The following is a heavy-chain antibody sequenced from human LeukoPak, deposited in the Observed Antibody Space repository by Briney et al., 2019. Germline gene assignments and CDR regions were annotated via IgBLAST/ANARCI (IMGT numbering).Heavy chain of an antibody. CDR3: ARRGYYDSSGYDY. Sequence: GGSLRLSCAASGFTFSSYSMNWVRQAPGKGLEWVSSISSSSSYIYYTDSVKGRFTISRDNAKNSLYMQMNSLRAEDTAIYYCARRGYYDSSGYDYWGQGTLVTVSS. D-gene: IGHD3-22*01. CDR1: GFTFSSYS. J-gene: IGHJ4*02. V-gene: IGHV3-21*01. CDR2: ISSSSSYI.